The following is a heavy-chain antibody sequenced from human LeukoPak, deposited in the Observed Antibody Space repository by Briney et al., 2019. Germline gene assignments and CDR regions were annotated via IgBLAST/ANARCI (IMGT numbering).Heavy chain of an antibody. CDR1: GYTFTSYD. V-gene: IGHV1-8*01. D-gene: IGHD1-26*01. CDR2: MNPNSGNT. Sequence: ASVKVSCKASGYTFTSYDINWVRQATGQGLEWMGWMNPNSGNTGYAQKFQGRVTMTTDTSTSTAYMELRSLRSDDTAVYYCARDAGGSYNWFDPWGQGTLVTVSS. CDR3: ARDAGGSYNWFDP. J-gene: IGHJ5*02.